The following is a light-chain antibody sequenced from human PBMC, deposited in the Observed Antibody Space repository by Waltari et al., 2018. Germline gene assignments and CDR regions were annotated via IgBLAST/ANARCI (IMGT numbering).Light chain of an antibody. Sequence: DVVMTQSPLSLPVTLGQPASIPCSSSQSLVHSDGNTYLTWFHQRPGQSPRRLIYEVSNRDSGVPDRFGGSGSGTDFTLKISRVEAEDIGVYYCMQGTHWPTFGQGTKVEIK. J-gene: IGKJ1*01. V-gene: IGKV2-30*02. CDR2: EVS. CDR1: QSLVHSDGNTY. CDR3: MQGTHWPT.